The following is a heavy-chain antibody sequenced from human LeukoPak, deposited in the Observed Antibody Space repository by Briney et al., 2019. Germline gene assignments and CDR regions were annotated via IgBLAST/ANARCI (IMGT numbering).Heavy chain of an antibody. CDR3: VVVMVPAALWQFDL. J-gene: IGHJ2*01. CDR1: GFIFSHYG. Sequence: PGTSLRLSCVTSGFIFSHYGFHWVRQAPGKGLEWVALIRPDANKKSYPDSVKGRFTVSRDNSENTVYLQMSSLRAEDTAMYYCVVVMVPAALWQFDLWGRGTQVTVSS. CDR2: IRPDANKK. D-gene: IGHD2-2*01. V-gene: IGHV3-33*01.